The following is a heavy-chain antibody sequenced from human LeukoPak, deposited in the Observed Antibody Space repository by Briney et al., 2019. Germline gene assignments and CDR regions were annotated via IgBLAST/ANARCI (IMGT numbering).Heavy chain of an antibody. D-gene: IGHD3-22*01. V-gene: IGHV1-8*01. J-gene: IGHJ4*02. CDR3: ARDTDSSGYYYGGFDY. Sequence: ASVKVSCKASGYTCTSYDINWVRQATGQGLEWMGWMNPNSGNTGYAQKFQGRVTMTRNTSISTAYMELSSLRSEDTAVYYCARDTDSSGYYYGGFDYWGQGTLVTVSS. CDR2: MNPNSGNT. CDR1: GYTCTSYD.